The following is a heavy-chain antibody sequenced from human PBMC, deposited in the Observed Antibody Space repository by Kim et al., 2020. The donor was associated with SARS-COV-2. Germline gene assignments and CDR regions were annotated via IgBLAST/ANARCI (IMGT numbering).Heavy chain of an antibody. CDR3: ASQVVPAAIDYYYYYGMDV. J-gene: IGHJ6*02. D-gene: IGHD2-2*01. V-gene: IGHV4-39*01. Sequence: SETLSLTCTVSGGSISSSSYYWGWIRQPPGKGLEWIGSIYYSGSTYYNPSLKSRVTISVDTSKNQFSLKLSSVTAADTAVYYCASQVVPAAIDYYYYYGMDVWGQGTTVTVSS. CDR2: IYYSGST. CDR1: GGSISSSSYY.